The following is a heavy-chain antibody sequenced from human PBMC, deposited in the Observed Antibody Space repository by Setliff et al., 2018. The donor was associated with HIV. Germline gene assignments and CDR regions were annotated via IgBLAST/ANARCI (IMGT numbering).Heavy chain of an antibody. CDR3: ARDSYCSYGSCYVEKSYYAMDV. CDR1: GFTFNNYG. D-gene: IGHD2-15*01. V-gene: IGHV3-48*01. CDR2: ISSRGVI. J-gene: IGHJ6*02. Sequence: HPGGSLRLSCAASGFTFNNYGMNWVRQAPGRGLEWVSYISSRGVIYYGDSVKGRFIISRDDAENSLYLQMNSLRAEDTAVYYRARDSYCSYGSCYVEKSYYAMDVWGQGTTVTVSS.